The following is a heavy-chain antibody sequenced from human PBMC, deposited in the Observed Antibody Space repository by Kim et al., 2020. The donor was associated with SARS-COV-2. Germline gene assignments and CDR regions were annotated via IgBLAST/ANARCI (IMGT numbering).Heavy chain of an antibody. J-gene: IGHJ6*02. V-gene: IGHV3-48*03. CDR3: ARNFRRYYGMDV. CDR2: ISSSGSTI. CDR1: GFTFSSYE. Sequence: GGSLRLSCAASGFTFSSYEMNWVRQAPGKGLEWVSYISSSGSTIYYADSVKGRFTISRDNAKNSLYLQMNSLRAEDTAVYYCARNFRRYYGMDVWGQGTTVTVSS.